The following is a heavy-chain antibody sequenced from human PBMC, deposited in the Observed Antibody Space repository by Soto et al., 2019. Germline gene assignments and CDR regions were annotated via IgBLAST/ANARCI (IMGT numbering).Heavy chain of an antibody. V-gene: IGHV4-31*03. CDR1: GSISSGGYC. CDR3: ARYSTVTVWFDP. D-gene: IGHD1-26*01. Sequence: PSETLSLTCTVSGSISSGGYCWSWIRQHPGKGLEWIGYIYYSGSTYYNPSLKSRVTISVDTSKNQFSLKLSSVTAADTAVYYCARYSTVTVWFDPWGQGTLVTVS. CDR2: IYYSGST. J-gene: IGHJ5*02.